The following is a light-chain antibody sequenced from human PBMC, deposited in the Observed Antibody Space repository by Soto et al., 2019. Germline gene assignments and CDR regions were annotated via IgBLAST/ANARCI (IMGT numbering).Light chain of an antibody. V-gene: IGKV1D-16*01. CDR3: QQYKTYPLT. CDR1: QDISSW. CDR2: DTS. Sequence: DIQMTQSPSSLSASVGDRVTITCRASQDISSWLAWFQQKSGKAPESLIYDTSSLQSGVPSRFSGSGSGTDFTLTISSLQPEDFATYYCQQYKTYPLTFGGGTKVEVK. J-gene: IGKJ4*01.